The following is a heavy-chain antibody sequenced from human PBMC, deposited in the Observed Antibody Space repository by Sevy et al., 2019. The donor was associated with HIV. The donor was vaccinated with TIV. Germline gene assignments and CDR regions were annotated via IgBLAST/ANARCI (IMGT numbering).Heavy chain of an antibody. D-gene: IGHD6-13*01. CDR2: ISGSGGST. J-gene: IGHJ6*02. CDR3: AKDSSPAAGGEPYYYYGMDV. CDR1: GFTFSSYA. Sequence: GGSLRLSCAASGFTFSSYAMSWVRQAPGKGLEWVSAISGSGGSTYYADSVKGRFTSSRDNSKNTLYLQMNSLRAEDTAVYYCAKDSSPAAGGEPYYYYGMDVWGQGTTVTVSS. V-gene: IGHV3-23*01.